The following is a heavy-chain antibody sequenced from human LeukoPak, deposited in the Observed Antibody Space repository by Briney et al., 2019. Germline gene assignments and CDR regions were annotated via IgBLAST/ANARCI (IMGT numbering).Heavy chain of an antibody. V-gene: IGHV4-4*09. Sequence: KPSETLSLPFTVLGAPIGNYYWSWFRQTPGKGLEWMGHIHTSGESRYYPSLESRLTMSIDTSRNQLSLKLTSVTAADTAVYFCARLGSYHDFWGQGALVTVSS. CDR2: IHTSGES. CDR3: ARLGSYHDF. J-gene: IGHJ4*02. CDR1: GAPIGNYY. D-gene: IGHD1-26*01.